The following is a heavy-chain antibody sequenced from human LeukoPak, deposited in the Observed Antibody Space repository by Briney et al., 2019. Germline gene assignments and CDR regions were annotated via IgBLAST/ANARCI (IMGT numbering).Heavy chain of an antibody. V-gene: IGHV4-59*01. Sequence: PSETLSLTCTVSGGSISNYYWSWIRQPPGKGLEWIGYLYYSGITNYNPSLKSRVTISGDTSKNQFSLKLTSVTAADTAVYYCARGLGSRYYFNSWGQGTLVTVSS. CDR1: GGSISNYY. CDR2: LYYSGIT. CDR3: ARGLGSRYYFNS. J-gene: IGHJ4*02. D-gene: IGHD3-10*01.